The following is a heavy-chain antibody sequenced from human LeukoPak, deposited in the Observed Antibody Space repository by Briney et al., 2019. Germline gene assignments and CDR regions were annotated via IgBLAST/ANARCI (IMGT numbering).Heavy chain of an antibody. D-gene: IGHD6-19*01. J-gene: IGHJ4*02. V-gene: IGHV3-21*01. CDR3: ARGSLSSSGWTFDY. CDR2: ISSSSSYI. Sequence: GGSLRLSCAASGFNFTICGMHWVRQAPGKGLEWVSSISSSSSYIYYADSVKGRFTISRDNAKNSLYLQMNSLRAEDTAVYYCARGSLSSSGWTFDYWGQGTLVTVSS. CDR1: GFNFTICG.